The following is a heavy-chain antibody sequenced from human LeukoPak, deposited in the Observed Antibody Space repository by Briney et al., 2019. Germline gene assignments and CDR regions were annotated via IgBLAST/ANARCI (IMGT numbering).Heavy chain of an antibody. D-gene: IGHD4-17*01. CDR1: GGSVSSSLHS. CDR3: ARHFYGDYVFDY. Sequence: NPSETLSLTCTVSGGSVSSSLHSWGWLRQPPEKGLEWIGSIYYSGSTNYNASFNSRVTMSVDRSKDQFSLNLTSVAATDTAVYYCARHFYGDYVFDYWGKGTLVTVTS. V-gene: IGHV4-39*01. CDR2: IYYSGST. J-gene: IGHJ4*02.